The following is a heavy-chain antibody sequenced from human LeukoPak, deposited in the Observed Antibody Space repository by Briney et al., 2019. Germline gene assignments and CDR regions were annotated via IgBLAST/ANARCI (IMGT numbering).Heavy chain of an antibody. CDR3: ARAWWSDAFDI. CDR2: ISSSSSYI. Sequence: GGSLRLSCAASGFTFSSYEMNWVRQAPGKGLEWVSSISSSSSYIYYADSVKGRFTISRDNAKNSLYLQMYSLRAEDTAVYYCARAWWSDAFDIWGQGTMVTVSS. CDR1: GFTFSSYE. J-gene: IGHJ3*02. V-gene: IGHV3-21*01. D-gene: IGHD2-15*01.